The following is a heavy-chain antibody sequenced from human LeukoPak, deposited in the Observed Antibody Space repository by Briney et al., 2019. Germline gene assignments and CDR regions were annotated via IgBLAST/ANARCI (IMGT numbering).Heavy chain of an antibody. J-gene: IGHJ4*02. V-gene: IGHV4-39*01. CDR1: GGSISSSSYS. CDR3: ASLTGCWTLCY. D-gene: IGHD2-15*01. Sequence: SDTLSLTCTVSGGSISSSSYSCGWVRQPPGKGVVWIGRISYCWSIYYIPYRKSRLTISVFTSHNQFALKLTSMTAADTALFSCASLTGCWTLCYWGQGTLVTVSS. CDR2: ISYCWSI.